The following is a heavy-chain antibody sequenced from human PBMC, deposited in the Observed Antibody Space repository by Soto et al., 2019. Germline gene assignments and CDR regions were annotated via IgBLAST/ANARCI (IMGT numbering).Heavy chain of an antibody. D-gene: IGHD3-3*01. CDR1: GFIFSDHY. V-gene: IGHV3-72*01. Sequence: GGSLRLSCAASGFIFSDHYIDWVRQAPGKGLEWVGRTRNKAHSYTTEYAASVKGRFTISRDNSKKSVYLQMNSLRTEDTAVYYCARLQIFGVAGGMDVWGQGTTVTVSS. CDR2: TRNKAHSYTT. CDR3: ARLQIFGVAGGMDV. J-gene: IGHJ6*02.